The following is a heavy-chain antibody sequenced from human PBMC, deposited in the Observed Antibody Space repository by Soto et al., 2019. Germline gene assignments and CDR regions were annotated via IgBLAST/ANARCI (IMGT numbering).Heavy chain of an antibody. CDR3: ARHAYSGYDLQRDSNFDY. J-gene: IGHJ4*02. D-gene: IGHD5-12*01. CDR2: IDYSGTT. CDR1: GGSITSYF. Sequence: QVQLQESGPGLVKPSETLSLTCTVSGGSITSYFWSWIRQPPGGGLEGIGYIDYSGTTNYNPSLRSWFTISVDTSKNQFSLRLSSVTAADTAVYYCARHAYSGYDLQRDSNFDYWGQGTLVTVSS. V-gene: IGHV4-59*08.